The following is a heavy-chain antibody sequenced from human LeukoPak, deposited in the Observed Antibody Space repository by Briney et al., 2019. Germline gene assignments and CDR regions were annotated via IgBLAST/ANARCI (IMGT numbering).Heavy chain of an antibody. D-gene: IGHD3-3*01. V-gene: IGHV3-21*01. Sequence: GGSLRPSCAASGFTFSSYSMNWVRQAPGKGLEWVSSISSSSSYIYYADSVKGRFTISRDNAKNSLYLQMNSLRAEDTAVYYCAREDRPNDFWSGYPDYWGQGTLVTVSS. CDR2: ISSSSSYI. CDR3: AREDRPNDFWSGYPDY. J-gene: IGHJ4*02. CDR1: GFTFSSYS.